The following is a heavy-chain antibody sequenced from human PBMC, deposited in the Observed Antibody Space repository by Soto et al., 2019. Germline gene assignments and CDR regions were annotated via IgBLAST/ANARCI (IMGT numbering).Heavy chain of an antibody. CDR1: GGSISSGGYY. Sequence: SETLSLTCTVSGGSISSGGYYWSWIRQHPGKGLEWIGYIYYSGSTDYNPSLKSRVTISVDTSKNQFSLKLSSVTAAHPAVYYCARARSYGTRFDYWGQGTPVPVSS. V-gene: IGHV4-31*03. J-gene: IGHJ4*02. CDR3: ARARSYGTRFDY. D-gene: IGHD5-18*01. CDR2: IYYSGST.